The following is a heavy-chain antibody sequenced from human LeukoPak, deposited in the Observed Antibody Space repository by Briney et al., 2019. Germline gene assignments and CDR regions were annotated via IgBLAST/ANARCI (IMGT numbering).Heavy chain of an antibody. CDR2: IWFDGSNK. CDR1: GFTFSSYG. Sequence: GGSLILSCAASGFTFSSYGMHLVRQAPGKGPEWVAVIWFDGSNKYYADSVKCRFTISRDNSKNTLYLQMNRLRAKDTAVYYCARSYSSSWYYFDYWGQGTLVTVS. D-gene: IGHD6-13*01. CDR3: ARSYSSSWYYFDY. J-gene: IGHJ4*02. V-gene: IGHV3-33*01.